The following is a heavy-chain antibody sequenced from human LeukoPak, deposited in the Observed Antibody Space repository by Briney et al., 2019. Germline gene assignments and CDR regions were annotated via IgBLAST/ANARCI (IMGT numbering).Heavy chain of an antibody. J-gene: IGHJ2*01. Sequence: GGSLRLSCAASGFTFSSYAMSWVRQAPGKGLEWVSAISGSGGSTYYADSVKGRFTISRDNSKNTLYLQMNSLRAEDTAVYYCAKGVYNWNYGRDWYFDLWGRGTLVTVSS. V-gene: IGHV3-23*01. CDR3: AKGVYNWNYGRDWYFDL. CDR2: ISGSGGST. CDR1: GFTFSSYA. D-gene: IGHD1-7*01.